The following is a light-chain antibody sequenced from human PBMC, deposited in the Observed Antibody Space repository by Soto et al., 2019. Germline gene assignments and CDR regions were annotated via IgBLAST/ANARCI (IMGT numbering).Light chain of an antibody. J-gene: IGLJ1*01. Sequence: QSVLTQPPSVSGAPGQRVTISCTGSSSNIGSTYDVQWYQQLPGTAPKLLIHGNTNRPSGVPDRFSGSKSGNTASLTISGLRAEDEADYYCCSFIRTATLGYVFGTGTKLTVL. CDR2: GNT. V-gene: IGLV1-40*01. CDR3: CSFIRTATLGYV. CDR1: SSNIGSTYD.